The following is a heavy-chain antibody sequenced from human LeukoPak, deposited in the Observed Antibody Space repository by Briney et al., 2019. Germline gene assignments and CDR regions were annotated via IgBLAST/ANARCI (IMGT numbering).Heavy chain of an antibody. D-gene: IGHD3-10*01. V-gene: IGHV4-34*01. CDR2: VNHSGSA. J-gene: IGHJ4*02. CDR3: ARGGRFGDSHFDY. CDR1: GLSFSGYY. Sequence: PSETLSLTCALYGLSFSGYYWSWIRQPAGKGREWVGEVNHSGSANYNPSLKRRVTISVDTSKNQFSLNLSSVTAADTAVYVCARGGRFGDSHFDYWGQGTLVTVSS.